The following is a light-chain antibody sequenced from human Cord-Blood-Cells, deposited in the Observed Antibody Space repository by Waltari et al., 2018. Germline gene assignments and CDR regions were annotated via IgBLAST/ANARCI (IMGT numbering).Light chain of an antibody. V-gene: IGKV3-20*01. Sequence: EIVLTQSPGSQSLSPGERATLSGRASQSVSSSYLAWYQTKPGQAPRRLIYGASSRGTGSPEWFSGSGSGTDFTHTMSRLEPEDCAVYYCQEYGSSPRTFGGGTKVAIK. CDR2: GAS. J-gene: IGKJ4*01. CDR1: QSVSSSY. CDR3: QEYGSSPRT.